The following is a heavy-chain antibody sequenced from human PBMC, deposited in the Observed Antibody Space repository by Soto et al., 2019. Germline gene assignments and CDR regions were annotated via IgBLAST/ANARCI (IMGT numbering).Heavy chain of an antibody. Sequence: QVQLQQWGAGPLRPLETLSLTCGVSGGSFSGYYWAWIRHSPGKGLEWIGEINDRGSINYNPSLKSQLSLSVDTSKNHYSLNLRSVTAADTAVYYCARESHDILTGPPWVWYFDLWGRGTLVTVSS. D-gene: IGHD3-9*01. CDR3: ARESHDILTGPPWVWYFDL. CDR2: INDRGSI. CDR1: GGSFSGYY. J-gene: IGHJ2*01. V-gene: IGHV4-34*01.